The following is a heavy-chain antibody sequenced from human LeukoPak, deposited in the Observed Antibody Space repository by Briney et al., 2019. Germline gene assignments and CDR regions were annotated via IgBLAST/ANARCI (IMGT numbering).Heavy chain of an antibody. CDR3: ARYGSGSYPPYYYYGMDV. Sequence: ASVKVSCKASGGTFSSYAISWVRQAPGQGVEWMGRIIPILGIANYAQKFQGRVTITADKSTSTAYMELSSLRSEDTAVYYCARYGSGSYPPYYYYGMDVWGQGTTVTVSS. D-gene: IGHD3-10*01. V-gene: IGHV1-69*04. J-gene: IGHJ6*02. CDR1: GGTFSSYA. CDR2: IIPILGIA.